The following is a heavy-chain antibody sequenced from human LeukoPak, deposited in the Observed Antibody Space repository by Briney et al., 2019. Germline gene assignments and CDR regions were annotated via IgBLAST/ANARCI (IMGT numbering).Heavy chain of an antibody. CDR2: IYYSGST. Sequence: PSETLSLTCTVSGGSISSDYWSWIRQPPGKGLEWIGYIYYSGSTNYNPSLKSRVTISVDTSKKQFSLKLSSVTAADTAVYYCARXRVYYGSGSYXPYXXYGM. V-gene: IGHV4-59*08. D-gene: IGHD3-10*01. J-gene: IGHJ6*01. CDR1: GGSISSDY. CDR3: ARXRVYYGSGSYXPYXXYGM.